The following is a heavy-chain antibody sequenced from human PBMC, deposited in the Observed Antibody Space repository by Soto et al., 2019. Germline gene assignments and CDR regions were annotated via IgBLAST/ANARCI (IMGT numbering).Heavy chain of an antibody. V-gene: IGHV3-7*05. CDR1: GFTFSRSW. CDR3: ARAYY. CDR2: IKEDGSAK. J-gene: IGHJ4*02. Sequence: SLRLSCAVSGFTFSRSWMSWVRQAPGKGPEWVATIKEDGSAKDYVDSVKGRFTISRDNAKNSLYLQMTSLRAEDTAVYYCARAYYWGQGAVVTVSS.